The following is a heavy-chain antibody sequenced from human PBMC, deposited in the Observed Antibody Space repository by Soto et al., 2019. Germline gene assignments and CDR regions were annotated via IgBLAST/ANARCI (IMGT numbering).Heavy chain of an antibody. CDR1: GGTFSSYT. Sequence: ASVKVSCKASGGTFSSYTISWVRQAPGQGLEWMGRIIPILGIANYAQKFQGRVTITADKSTSTAYMELSSLRSEDTAVYYCARDRPVGCSGGSCYSGFDYWGQGTLVTVSS. D-gene: IGHD2-15*01. V-gene: IGHV1-69*04. CDR3: ARDRPVGCSGGSCYSGFDY. CDR2: IIPILGIA. J-gene: IGHJ4*02.